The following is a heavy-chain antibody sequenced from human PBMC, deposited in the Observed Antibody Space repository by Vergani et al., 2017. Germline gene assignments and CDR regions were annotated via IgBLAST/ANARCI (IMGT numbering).Heavy chain of an antibody. D-gene: IGHD1-26*01. CDR2: INHSGST. V-gene: IGHV4-34*01. Sequence: QVQLQQWGAGLLKPSETLSLTCAVYGGSFSGYYWSWIRQPPGKGLEWIGEINHSGSTNYNPSLKSRVTISVETSKNTFSLKLSSVTAADTAVYYCARGHFKTLLRVGNWFDPWGQGTLVTVSS. J-gene: IGHJ5*02. CDR1: GGSFSGYY. CDR3: ARGHFKTLLRVGNWFDP.